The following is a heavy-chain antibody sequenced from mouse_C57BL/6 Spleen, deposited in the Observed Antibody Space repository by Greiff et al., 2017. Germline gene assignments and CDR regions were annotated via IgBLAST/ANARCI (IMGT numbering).Heavy chain of an antibody. CDR3: AKHYGSSYLDY. CDR2: IWGYGST. D-gene: IGHD1-1*01. Sequence: VQLQESGPGLVAPSQSLSITCTASGFSLTSYGVSWVRQPPGKGLEWLGVIWGYGSTHYHSALISRLSISKDNSKSQVFIKLSSRQTDDTATYYGAKHYGSSYLDYWGQGTTLTVSS. CDR1: GFSLTSYG. J-gene: IGHJ2*01. V-gene: IGHV2-3*01.